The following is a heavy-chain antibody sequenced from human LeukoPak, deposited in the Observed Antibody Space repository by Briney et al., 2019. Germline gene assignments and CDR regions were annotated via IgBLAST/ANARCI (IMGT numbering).Heavy chain of an antibody. D-gene: IGHD2/OR15-2a*01. Sequence: GGSLRLSCAASGFTFSSYWIHWVRQAPGKRLVWVSRINSDGSSTNYADSVKGRFTISRDNAKNTLYLQMNSLRAEDTAVYYCVRTGLSTGDYYYGMDVWGQGTTVTVSS. V-gene: IGHV3-74*01. CDR1: GFTFSSYW. J-gene: IGHJ6*02. CDR2: INSDGSST. CDR3: VRTGLSTGDYYYGMDV.